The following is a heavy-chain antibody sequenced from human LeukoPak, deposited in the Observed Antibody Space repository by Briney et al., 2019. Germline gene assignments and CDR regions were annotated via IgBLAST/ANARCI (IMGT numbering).Heavy chain of an antibody. Sequence: PGRSLRLSCAASGFTFSIYGMHWVRQAPGKGLEWVAVIWYDGSNKYYADSVKGRFTISRDNSKNTLYLQMNSLRGDDTALYYCASNKEVYYDSSGGYWGQGTLVTVSS. CDR1: GFTFSIYG. CDR3: ASNKEVYYDSSGGY. CDR2: IWYDGSNK. V-gene: IGHV3-33*01. D-gene: IGHD3-22*01. J-gene: IGHJ4*02.